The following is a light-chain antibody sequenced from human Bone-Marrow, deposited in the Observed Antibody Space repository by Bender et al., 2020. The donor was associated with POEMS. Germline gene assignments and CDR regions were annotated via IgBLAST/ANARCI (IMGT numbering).Light chain of an antibody. Sequence: QSALTQPPSASGSPGQSVTISCTGTSSDVGGYKYVSWYQQHPGKAPKLMIYEVTKRPSGVPDRFSGSKSGNTASLTVSGLQAEDEADYYCTSSAGTNTRVFFGGGTKLTVL. CDR1: SSDVGGYKY. CDR2: EVT. J-gene: IGLJ2*01. CDR3: TSSAGTNTRVF. V-gene: IGLV2-8*01.